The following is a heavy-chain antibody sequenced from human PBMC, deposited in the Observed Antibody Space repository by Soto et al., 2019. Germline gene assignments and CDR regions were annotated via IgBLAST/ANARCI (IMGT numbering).Heavy chain of an antibody. J-gene: IGHJ4*02. CDR1: GFTFSSYG. CDR3: VSEAAPGGTATPLDY. Sequence: QVQLVESGGGVVQPGKSLRLSCAASGFTFSSYGLHWVRQAPGTGLEWVGVIWYNGKKNYYADSVQARFTISRDTSKHTLFLQMNRLRVEDTAVYYCVSEAAPGGTATPLDYWGPGILVNVSS. V-gene: IGHV3-33*01. CDR2: IWYNGKKN. D-gene: IGHD1-26*01.